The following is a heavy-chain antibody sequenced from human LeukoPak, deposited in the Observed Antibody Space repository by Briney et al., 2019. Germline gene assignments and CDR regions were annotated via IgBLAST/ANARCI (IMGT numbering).Heavy chain of an antibody. J-gene: IGHJ4*02. CDR1: GGSISSSSYY. V-gene: IGHV4-39*01. CDR2: IYYSGST. D-gene: IGHD3-22*01. Sequence: SEPLSLTCTVSGGSISSSSYYWGWIRQPPGKGLEGIVSIYYSGSTYYNPSLKSQVTISVDTSKNPFPLKLSSVTAADTAVYYCARQYDSSGYSPFEYWGQGTLVTVSS. CDR3: ARQYDSSGYSPFEY.